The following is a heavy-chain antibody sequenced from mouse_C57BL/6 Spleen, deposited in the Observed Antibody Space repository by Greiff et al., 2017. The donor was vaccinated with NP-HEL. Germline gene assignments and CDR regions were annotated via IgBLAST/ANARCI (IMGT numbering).Heavy chain of an antibody. V-gene: IGHV1-81*01. CDR1: GYTFTSYG. Sequence: VQLQQSGAELARPGASVKLSCKASGYTFTSYGISWVKQRTGQGLEWIGEIYPRSGNTYYNEKFKGKATLTADKSSSTAYMELRSLTSEDSAVYFGASYGSKNAMDYWSQGTSVTVSS. J-gene: IGHJ4*01. CDR3: ASYGSKNAMDY. CDR2: IYPRSGNT. D-gene: IGHD1-1*01.